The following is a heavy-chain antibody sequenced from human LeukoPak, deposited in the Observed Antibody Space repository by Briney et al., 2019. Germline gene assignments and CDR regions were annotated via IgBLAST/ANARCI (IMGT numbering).Heavy chain of an antibody. CDR1: GFNFSSYS. CDR3: AIQTGYSSGWYLT. CDR2: ISSSSSSSSYI. Sequence: GGSLRLSCAASGFNFSSYSMNWVRQAPGKGLEWVSSISSSSSSSSYIYYAESVKGRFTISRDNAKNSLYLQMNSLRAEDTAVYYCAIQTGYSSGWYLTWGQGTLVTVSS. V-gene: IGHV3-21*01. D-gene: IGHD6-19*01. J-gene: IGHJ4*02.